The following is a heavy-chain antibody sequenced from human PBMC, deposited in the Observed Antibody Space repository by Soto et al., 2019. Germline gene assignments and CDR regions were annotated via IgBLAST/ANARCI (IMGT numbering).Heavy chain of an antibody. D-gene: IGHD6-19*01. V-gene: IGHV3-30*18. CDR3: AKGTLWSSGLGN. Sequence: QVQLVESGGGVVQPGRSLRLSCAASGFTFSSYGMHWVRQAPGKGLEWVAVISYDGSNKYYADSVKGRFTISRDNSKNTLYLQMNSLRAEDTAVYYCAKGTLWSSGLGNWGQGTLVTVSS. J-gene: IGHJ4*02. CDR2: ISYDGSNK. CDR1: GFTFSSYG.